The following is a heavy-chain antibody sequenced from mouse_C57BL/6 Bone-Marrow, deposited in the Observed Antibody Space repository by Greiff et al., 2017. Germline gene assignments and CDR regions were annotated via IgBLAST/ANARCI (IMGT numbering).Heavy chain of an antibody. J-gene: IGHJ2*01. D-gene: IGHD2-3*01. CDR1: GYTFTSYW. CDR3: ARVDDGYGYFDY. CDR2: IYPGSGST. Sequence: QVQLQQPGAELVKPGASVKMSCKASGYTFTSYWITWVKQRPGQGLEWIGDIYPGSGSTNYNEKFKSKATLTVDTSSSTAYMQLSSLTSEDSAVYYFARVDDGYGYFDYWGQGTTLTVSS. V-gene: IGHV1-55*01.